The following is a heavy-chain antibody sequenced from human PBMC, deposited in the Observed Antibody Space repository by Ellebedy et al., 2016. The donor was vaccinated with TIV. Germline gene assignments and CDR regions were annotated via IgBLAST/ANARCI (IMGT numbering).Heavy chain of an antibody. D-gene: IGHD6-19*01. CDR3: ARKPKAVAGTYYFDY. Sequence: GESLKISXAASGFTFSSYSMNWVRQAPGKGLEWVSYISSSSSTIYYADSVKGRFTISRDNAKNSLYLQMNSLRAEDTAVYYCARKPKAVAGTYYFDYWGQGTLVTVSS. CDR1: GFTFSSYS. CDR2: ISSSSSTI. V-gene: IGHV3-48*04. J-gene: IGHJ4*02.